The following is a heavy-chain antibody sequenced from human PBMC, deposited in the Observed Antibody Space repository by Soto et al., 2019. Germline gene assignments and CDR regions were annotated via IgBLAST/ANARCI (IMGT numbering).Heavy chain of an antibody. CDR1: GFSLSGDGVG. CDR2: IYWDDDK. D-gene: IGHD2-21*01. J-gene: IGHJ3*02. CDR3: SHAYGGTSWPNYAFDI. Sequence: QITLKESGPTLVKPTEPLTVTCTVSGFSLSGDGVGVGWIRQPPGKALVWLALIYWDDDKRYSPSLKTRLTFTKDAAKNQVALTMTKMDPMDTATDYCSHAYGGTSWPNYAFDIWGQGTVVPVSS. V-gene: IGHV2-5*02.